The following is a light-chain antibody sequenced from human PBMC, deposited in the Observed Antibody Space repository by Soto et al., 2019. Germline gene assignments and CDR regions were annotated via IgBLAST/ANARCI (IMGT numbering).Light chain of an antibody. CDR1: QGISDH. V-gene: IGKV1-16*02. J-gene: IGKJ1*01. CDR2: AAS. Sequence: DIQMTQSPSSLSASVGDRVTITCRASQGISDHLAWFQQKPGKAPRSLIYAASTFQSGVPSKFSGSGSGTDFILTISSLQPEDFATYYCQQYNTYPPTFGQGTTVEIK. CDR3: QQYNTYPPT.